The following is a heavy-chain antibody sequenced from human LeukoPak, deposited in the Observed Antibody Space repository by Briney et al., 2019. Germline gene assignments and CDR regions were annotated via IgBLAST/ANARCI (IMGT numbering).Heavy chain of an antibody. CDR3: ARALLWFGEFHFDY. J-gene: IGHJ4*02. CDR1: GFTFSSYW. Sequence: GGSLRLSCAASGFTFSSYWMSWVRQAPGKGLEWVANIKQDGSEKYYVDSVKGRFTISRDNAKNSLYLQMNSLRAEDTAVYYCARALLWFGEFHFDYWGQGTLVTVSS. CDR2: IKQDGSEK. V-gene: IGHV3-7*01. D-gene: IGHD3-10*01.